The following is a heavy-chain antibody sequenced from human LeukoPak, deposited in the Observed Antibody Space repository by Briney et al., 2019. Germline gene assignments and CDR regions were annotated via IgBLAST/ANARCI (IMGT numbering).Heavy chain of an antibody. D-gene: IGHD5/OR15-5a*01. CDR2: ISHDGVNS. CDR1: GFTFSEYA. Sequence: TGGSQRLSCVGSGFTFSEYAMHWVRQAPGKGLEWLAVISHDGVNSYYAASVKGRFTISRDNSMDTLYLYMNSLSTEDTAVYYCALTTLSVVHYFDYWGQGILVTVSS. CDR3: ALTTLSVVHYFDY. J-gene: IGHJ4*02. V-gene: IGHV3-30*04.